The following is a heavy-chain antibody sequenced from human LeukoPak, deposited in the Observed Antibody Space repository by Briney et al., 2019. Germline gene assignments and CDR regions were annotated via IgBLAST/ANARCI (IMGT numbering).Heavy chain of an antibody. Sequence: GGSLRLSCAASGFTFSSYAMHWVRQAPGKGLEWVAVIWYDGSNKYYADSVKGRFTISRDNSKNTLYLQMNSLRAEDTAVYYCARVYYDSSGYFYYYYYMDVWGKGTTVTVSS. CDR3: ARVYYDSSGYFYYYYYMDV. CDR1: GFTFSSYA. V-gene: IGHV3-33*08. D-gene: IGHD3-22*01. J-gene: IGHJ6*03. CDR2: IWYDGSNK.